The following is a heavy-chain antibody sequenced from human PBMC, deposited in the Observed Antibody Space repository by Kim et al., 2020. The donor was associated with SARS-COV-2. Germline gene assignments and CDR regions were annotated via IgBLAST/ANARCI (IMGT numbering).Heavy chain of an antibody. Sequence: ASVKVSCKVSGYTLTELTMHWVRQAPGKGLEWMGGFDPEDGETIYAQKFQGRVTMTEDTSTDTAYMELSSLRSEDTAVYYCATFCFVDQLLYWAFDYWGQGTLVTVSS. V-gene: IGHV1-24*01. CDR2: FDPEDGET. CDR3: ATFCFVDQLLYWAFDY. CDR1: GYTLTELT. D-gene: IGHD2-2*02. J-gene: IGHJ4*02.